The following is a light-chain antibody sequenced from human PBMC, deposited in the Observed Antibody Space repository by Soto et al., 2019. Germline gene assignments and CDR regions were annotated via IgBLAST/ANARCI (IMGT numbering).Light chain of an antibody. CDR3: RSYTRSSTWV. J-gene: IGLJ3*02. V-gene: IGLV2-14*01. Sequence: QSALTQPASVSGSPGQSITISRTGTSSDVGGYNYFSWYQQHPGKAPKLIISEVSHRPSGVSNRFSGSKSGNTASLTISGLQAEDEADYYCRSYTRSSTWVFGEGTKLAVL. CDR2: EVS. CDR1: SSDVGGYNY.